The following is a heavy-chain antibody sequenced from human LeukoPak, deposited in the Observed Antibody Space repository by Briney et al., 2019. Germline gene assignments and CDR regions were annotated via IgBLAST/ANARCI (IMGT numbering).Heavy chain of an antibody. Sequence: ASVEVSCKASGYTFTGYYMHWVRQAPGQGLEWMGWINPNSGGTNYAQKFQGRVTMTRDTSISTAYMELSRLRSDDTAVYYCARSSDRSSWYSFFGYWGQGTLVTVSS. CDR1: GYTFTGYY. CDR2: INPNSGGT. V-gene: IGHV1-2*02. J-gene: IGHJ4*02. CDR3: ARSSDRSSWYSFFGY. D-gene: IGHD6-13*01.